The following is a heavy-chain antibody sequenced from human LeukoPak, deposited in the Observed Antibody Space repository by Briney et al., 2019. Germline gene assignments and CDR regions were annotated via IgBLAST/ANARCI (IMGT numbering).Heavy chain of an antibody. J-gene: IGHJ6*02. D-gene: IGHD3-3*01. Sequence: PSETLSLTCAVSGGSISSGGYSWSWIRQPPGTGLEWIGYIYHSGSTYYNPSLKSRVTISVDRSKNQFSLKLSSVTAADTAVYYCARITYYDFWSGYYSGPYGMDVWGQGTTVTVSS. V-gene: IGHV4-30-2*01. CDR2: IYHSGST. CDR1: GGSISSGGYS. CDR3: ARITYYDFWSGYYSGPYGMDV.